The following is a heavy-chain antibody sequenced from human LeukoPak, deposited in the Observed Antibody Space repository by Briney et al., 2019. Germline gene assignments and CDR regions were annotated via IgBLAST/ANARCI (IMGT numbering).Heavy chain of an antibody. CDR1: GFTFSSYG. CDR3: ARAYCSGGSCYSPLGDYGV. CDR2: IRYDGSNK. Sequence: PGGSLRLSRAASGFTFSSYGMHWVRQAPGKGLEWVAFIRYDGSNKYYADSVKGRFTISRDNSKNSLYLQMNSLRAEDTAVYYCARAYCSGGSCYSPLGDYGVWGQGTLVTVSS. J-gene: IGHJ4*02. V-gene: IGHV3-30*02. D-gene: IGHD2-15*01.